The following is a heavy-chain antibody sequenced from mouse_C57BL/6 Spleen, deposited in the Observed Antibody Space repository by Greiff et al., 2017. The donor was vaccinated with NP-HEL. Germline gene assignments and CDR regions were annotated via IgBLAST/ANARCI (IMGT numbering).Heavy chain of an antibody. Sequence: EVKLMESGEGLVKPGGSLKLSCAASGFTFSSYAMSWVRQTPEKRLEWVAYISSGGDYIYYADTVKGRFTISRDNARNTLYLQMSSLKSEDTAMYYCTREGVFITTVVGYFDVWGTGTTVTVSS. CDR3: TREGVFITTVVGYFDV. D-gene: IGHD1-1*01. CDR1: GFTFSSYA. V-gene: IGHV5-9-1*02. J-gene: IGHJ1*03. CDR2: ISSGGDYI.